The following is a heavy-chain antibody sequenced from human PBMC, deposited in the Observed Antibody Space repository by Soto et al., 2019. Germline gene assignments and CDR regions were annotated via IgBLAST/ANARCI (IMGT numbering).Heavy chain of an antibody. CDR1: GPSITSYY. Sequence: PSETLSLTCTVSGPSITSYYWSWIRQPPGKGLEWIGYIYYRGTTNYNPSLKSRVTISVDRSKNQFSLKLSSVTAADTAVYYCARFDHIDSGYFDYWGQGTLVTVSS. CDR2: IYYRGTT. J-gene: IGHJ4*02. D-gene: IGHD3-10*01. V-gene: IGHV4-59*12. CDR3: ARFDHIDSGYFDY.